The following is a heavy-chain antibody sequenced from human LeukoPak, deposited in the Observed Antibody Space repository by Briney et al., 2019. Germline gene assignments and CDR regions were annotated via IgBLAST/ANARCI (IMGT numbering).Heavy chain of an antibody. J-gene: IGHJ4*02. CDR2: IHTGGST. CDR1: GGSISSGSYY. Sequence: SQTLSLTCTVSGGSISSGSYYWSWIRQPAGKGLEWIGRIHTGGSTNYNPSLRSRITISIDSSKNQFSLKLTSVTAADTAIYFCARRGGGLYFDYWGQGTLVTVSS. D-gene: IGHD3-16*01. V-gene: IGHV4-61*02. CDR3: ARRGGGLYFDY.